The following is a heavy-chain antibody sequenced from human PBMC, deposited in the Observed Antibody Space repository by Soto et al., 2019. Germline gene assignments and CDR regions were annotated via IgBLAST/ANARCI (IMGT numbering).Heavy chain of an antibody. D-gene: IGHD2-2*01. CDR1: GSTFSSYA. J-gene: IGHJ6*02. CDR3: ASRYLKKYRLDYYYGMDA. V-gene: IGHV1-69*13. Sequence: ASVKVSCKASGSTFSSYAISWVRQAPGQGLEWMGGIIPIFGAANYAQKFQGRVTITADESAGRAYMELSSLRAEDTAVYYCASRYLKKYRLDYYYGMDAWGQGTTVTVSS. CDR2: IIPIFGAA.